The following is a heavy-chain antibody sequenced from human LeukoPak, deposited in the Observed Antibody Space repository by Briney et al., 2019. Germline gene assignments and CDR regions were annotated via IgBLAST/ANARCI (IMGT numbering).Heavy chain of an antibody. CDR1: GYTLTELS. V-gene: IGHV1-24*01. CDR2: FDPEDGET. CDR3: ATADYSSSYIDY. D-gene: IGHD6-6*01. Sequence: ASVKVSCKVSGYTLTELSMHWVRQAPGKGLEWMGGFDPEDGETIYAQKFQGRVTMTEDTSTDTAYKELSSLRSEDTAVYYCATADYSSSYIDYWGQGTLVTVSS. J-gene: IGHJ4*02.